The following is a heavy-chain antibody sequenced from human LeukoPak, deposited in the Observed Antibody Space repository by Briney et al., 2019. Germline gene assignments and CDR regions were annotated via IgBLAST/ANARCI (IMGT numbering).Heavy chain of an antibody. V-gene: IGHV3-23*01. J-gene: IGHJ4*02. CDR3: AKTGIAVAGTSSRLFC. Sequence: GGSLRLSWAVSGFTFSSYAMSWVRQAPGKGLEWVSAISGSGGSTYYADSVKGRCTISRDNSKNQLYLQMNSLRAEDTAVYYCAKTGIAVAGTSSRLFCWGQGTLVTVSS. CDR2: ISGSGGST. D-gene: IGHD6-19*01. CDR1: GFTFSSYA.